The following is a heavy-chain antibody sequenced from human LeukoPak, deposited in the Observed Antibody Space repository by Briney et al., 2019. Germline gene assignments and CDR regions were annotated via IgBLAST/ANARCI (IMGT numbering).Heavy chain of an antibody. D-gene: IGHD6-6*01. J-gene: IGHJ4*02. CDR2: ISSNGATT. Sequence: GGSLRLSRSASGFTFNRFYLHWVRQAPGKGLEFVSHISSNGATTYYADSVKGRFTISRDNSKNTLYLQMSSLRADDTAVYYCVKDRSIAAPNNDFFDSWGQGALVTVSS. CDR3: VKDRSIAAPNNDFFDS. CDR1: GFTFNRFY. V-gene: IGHV3-64D*06.